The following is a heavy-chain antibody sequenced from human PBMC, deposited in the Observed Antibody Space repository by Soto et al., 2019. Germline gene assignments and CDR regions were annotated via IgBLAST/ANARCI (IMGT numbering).Heavy chain of an antibody. CDR2: IWYDGSNK. Sequence: QVQLVESGGGVVQPGRSLRLSCAASGFTFSSYGMHWVRQAPGKGLEWVAVIWYDGSNKYYADSVKGRFTISRDNSKNTLYLQMNSLRAEDTAVYYCARDAHGDPTYIDYWGQGTLVTVSS. CDR1: GFTFSSYG. CDR3: ARDAHGDPTYIDY. D-gene: IGHD4-17*01. V-gene: IGHV3-33*01. J-gene: IGHJ4*02.